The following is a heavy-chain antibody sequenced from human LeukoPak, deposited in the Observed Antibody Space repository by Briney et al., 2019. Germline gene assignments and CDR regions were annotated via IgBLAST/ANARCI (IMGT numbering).Heavy chain of an antibody. J-gene: IGHJ3*02. CDR2: IYYSGST. CDR3: ARASSSITIFGVVICDAFDI. CDR1: GGSISSGDYY. D-gene: IGHD3-3*01. V-gene: IGHV4-30-4*08. Sequence: SETLSLTCTVSGGSISSGDYYWSWIRQPPGKGLEWIGYIYYSGSTYYNPSLKSRVTISVDTSKNQFSLKLSSVTAADTAVYYCARASSSITIFGVVICDAFDIWGQRTMVTVSS.